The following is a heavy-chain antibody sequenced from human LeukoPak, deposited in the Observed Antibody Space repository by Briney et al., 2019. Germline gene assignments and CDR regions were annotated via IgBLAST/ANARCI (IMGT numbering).Heavy chain of an antibody. CDR2: FDPEDGET. D-gene: IGHD3-3*01. V-gene: IGHV1-24*01. Sequence: ASVKVSCKASGYTFTRYYMHWVRQAPGQGLEWMGGFDPEDGETIYAQKFQGRVTMTGDTSTDTAYMELSSLRSEDTAVYYCATGTQLRFLGWGLGTLVTVSS. CDR3: ATGTQLRFLG. CDR1: GYTFTRYY. J-gene: IGHJ4*02.